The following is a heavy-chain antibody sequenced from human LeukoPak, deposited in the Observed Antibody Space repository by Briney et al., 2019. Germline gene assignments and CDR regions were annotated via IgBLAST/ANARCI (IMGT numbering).Heavy chain of an antibody. CDR3: ARGGYYGSGNDFRFDP. J-gene: IGHJ5*02. D-gene: IGHD3-10*01. V-gene: IGHV4-59*01. CDR2: IYYSGST. CDR1: GGSISSYY. Sequence: SESLSLTCTVSGGSISSYYWSWIRQPPGKGLEWIGYIYYSGSTNYNPSLKSRVTISVDTSKNQFSLKLTSVTAADTAVYFCARGGYYGSGNDFRFDPWGQGTLVTVSS.